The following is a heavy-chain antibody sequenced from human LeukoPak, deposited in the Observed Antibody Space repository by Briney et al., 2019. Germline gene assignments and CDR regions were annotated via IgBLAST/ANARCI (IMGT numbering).Heavy chain of an antibody. CDR2: IWYDGSNK. Sequence: GGSLRLSCAASGFTFSSYGMHWVRQAPGKGLEWVAVIWYDGSNKYYADSVKGRFTISRDNSKNTLYLQMNSLRAEDTAVYYCARDYLDWYFDLWGRGTLVSVSS. V-gene: IGHV3-33*01. J-gene: IGHJ2*01. CDR1: GFTFSSYG. CDR3: ARDYLDWYFDL.